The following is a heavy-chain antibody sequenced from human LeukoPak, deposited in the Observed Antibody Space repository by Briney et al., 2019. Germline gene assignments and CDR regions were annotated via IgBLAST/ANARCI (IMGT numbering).Heavy chain of an antibody. CDR3: ARGDIANYDILTGCFDY. CDR1: GGTFSSYA. J-gene: IGHJ4*02. D-gene: IGHD3-9*01. CDR2: IIPIFGTA. V-gene: IGHV1-69*13. Sequence: ASVNVSFKASGGTFSSYAISWVRQAPGQGLEWMGGIIPIFGTANYAQKFQGRVTITADESTSTAYMELSSLRSEDTAVYYCARGDIANYDILTGCFDYWGQGTLVTVSS.